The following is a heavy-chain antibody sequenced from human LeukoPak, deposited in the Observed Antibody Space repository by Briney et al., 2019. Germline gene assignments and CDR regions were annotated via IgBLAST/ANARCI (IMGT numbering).Heavy chain of an antibody. J-gene: IGHJ4*02. D-gene: IGHD4-17*01. Sequence: GGSLRLSCAASGFTFSSYGMHWVRQAPGKGLEWVAVIWYDGSNKYYADSVKGRFTISRDNSKNTLYLQMNSLRAEDTAVYYCARWQRSYGHHQVIDYGGQGTLVTVSS. CDR3: ARWQRSYGHHQVIDY. V-gene: IGHV3-33*08. CDR1: GFTFSSYG. CDR2: IWYDGSNK.